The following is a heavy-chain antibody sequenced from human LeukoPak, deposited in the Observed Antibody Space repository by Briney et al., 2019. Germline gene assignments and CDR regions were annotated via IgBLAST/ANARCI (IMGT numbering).Heavy chain of an antibody. CDR3: ARSIAVAGTY. CDR2: ISSSSSYI. Sequence: RGSLRLSCAASGFTFSSYSMNWVRQAPGKGLEWVSSISSSSSYIYYADSVKGRFTISRDNAKNSLYLQMNSLRAEDTAVYYCARSIAVAGTYWGQGTLVTVSS. D-gene: IGHD6-19*01. V-gene: IGHV3-21*01. CDR1: GFTFSSYS. J-gene: IGHJ4*02.